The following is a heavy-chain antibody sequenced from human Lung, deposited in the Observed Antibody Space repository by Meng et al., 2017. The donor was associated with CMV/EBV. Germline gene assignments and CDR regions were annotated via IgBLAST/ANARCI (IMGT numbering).Heavy chain of an antibody. J-gene: IGHJ5*02. D-gene: IGHD3-10*01. Sequence: VELKGAGLGLVMHYQTLSLNRHVPACFISSLVYYWSWIRQHPRKGLEWIGYIHSSGSTGYNPSLRSRLTISVETSKTQFSLKLSSVTAADTAVYYCARASYGSGSPLGESWFDPWGQGTLVTVSS. CDR3: ARASYGSGSPLGESWFDP. V-gene: IGHV4-31*03. CDR1: ACFISSLVYY. CDR2: IHSSGST.